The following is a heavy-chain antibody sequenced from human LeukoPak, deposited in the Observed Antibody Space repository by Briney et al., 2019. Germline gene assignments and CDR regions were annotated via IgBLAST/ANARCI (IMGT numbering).Heavy chain of an antibody. D-gene: IGHD2-8*02. CDR2: ISAYNGNT. CDR3: ARSQVTGPLAYYYHYGMDV. J-gene: IGHJ6*02. Sequence: GASVKVSCKASGYTFTSYGISWVRQAPGQGLEWMGWISAYNGNTNYAQKLQGRVTMTTDTSTSTAYMELRSLRSDDTAVYYCARSQVTGPLAYYYHYGMDVWGQGTTVTVSS. V-gene: IGHV1-18*01. CDR1: GYTFTSYG.